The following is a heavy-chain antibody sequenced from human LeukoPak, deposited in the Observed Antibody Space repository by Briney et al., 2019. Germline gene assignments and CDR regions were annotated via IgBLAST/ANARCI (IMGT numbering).Heavy chain of an antibody. V-gene: IGHV4-34*01. J-gene: IGHJ4*02. CDR2: INHSGNT. CDR1: GGSFTIYS. D-gene: IGHD3-3*02. CDR3: ARLRRSRLAEFDY. Sequence: SETLSLTCAVYGGSFTIYSWTWIRQSPGKGLEWIGEINHSGNTNYNPSLKSRVTISVDTSKNQFSLKLSSLTAADTAVYYCARLRRSRLAEFDYWGQGTLVTVSS.